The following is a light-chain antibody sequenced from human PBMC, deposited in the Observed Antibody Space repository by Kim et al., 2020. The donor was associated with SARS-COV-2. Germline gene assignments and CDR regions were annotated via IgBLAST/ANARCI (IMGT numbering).Light chain of an antibody. CDR2: DVS. Sequence: GQSITISCTGTSSDVGGYNYVSWYQQHPGKAPKLMIYDVSNRPSGVSNRFSGSKSGNTASLTISGLQAEDEADYYCSSYTSSSTVFGGGTKVTVL. CDR3: SSYTSSSTV. J-gene: IGLJ3*02. CDR1: SSDVGGYNY. V-gene: IGLV2-14*03.